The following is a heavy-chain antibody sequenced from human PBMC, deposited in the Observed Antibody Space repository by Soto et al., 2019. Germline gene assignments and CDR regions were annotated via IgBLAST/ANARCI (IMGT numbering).Heavy chain of an antibody. CDR2: IYSVGST. Sequence: GGSLRLSCAASGFTVSSNYMSWVRQAPGKGLEWVSVIYSVGSTYYADSVKGRFTISRDNSKDTLYLQMNSLRAEDTAVYYCARDVSDNDAFDIWGQGTMVTVSS. J-gene: IGHJ3*02. V-gene: IGHV3-53*01. CDR1: GFTVSSNY. CDR3: ARDVSDNDAFDI.